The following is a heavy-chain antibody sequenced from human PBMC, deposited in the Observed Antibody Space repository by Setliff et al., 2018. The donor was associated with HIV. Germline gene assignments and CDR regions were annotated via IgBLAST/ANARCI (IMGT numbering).Heavy chain of an antibody. D-gene: IGHD3-22*01. Sequence: KTSETLSLTCAVSGGSLSSYYWNWIRQPPGKGLEWIGYIYYSGSTNYNPSLKSRVTISVDTSKNQFSLKLSSVTAADTAVYYCARTQQTYYYDSSGYYFDYWGQGTLVTVSS. J-gene: IGHJ4*02. CDR1: GGSLSSYY. CDR2: IYYSGST. CDR3: ARTQQTYYYDSSGYYFDY. V-gene: IGHV4-59*08.